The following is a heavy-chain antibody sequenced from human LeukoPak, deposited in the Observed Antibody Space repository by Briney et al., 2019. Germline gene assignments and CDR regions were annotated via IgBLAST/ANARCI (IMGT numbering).Heavy chain of an antibody. J-gene: IGHJ3*02. Sequence: PGGSLRLSRAASGFTFSSYWMHWVRQAPGKGLVWVSRINSDGSSTSYADSVKGRFTISGDNAKNTLYLQMNSLRAEDTAVYYCARAMEPYDAFDIWGQGTMVTVSS. V-gene: IGHV3-74*01. CDR3: ARAMEPYDAFDI. CDR1: GFTFSSYW. CDR2: INSDGSST. D-gene: IGHD1-1*01.